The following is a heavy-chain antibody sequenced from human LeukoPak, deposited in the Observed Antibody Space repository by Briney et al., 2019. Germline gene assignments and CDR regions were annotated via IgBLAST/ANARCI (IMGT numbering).Heavy chain of an antibody. D-gene: IGHD6-19*01. Sequence: GSLGLSCAASGFPFNNYAMNWVRPAPGKGLEWVSGISGGDVSTYYADSVKGRFTISRDNSKNTLYLQMNSLRAEDTAVYYCAKVPTSGWHYFDYWGQGTLVTVSS. CDR1: GFPFNNYA. V-gene: IGHV3-23*01. CDR3: AKVPTSGWHYFDY. J-gene: IGHJ4*02. CDR2: ISGGDVST.